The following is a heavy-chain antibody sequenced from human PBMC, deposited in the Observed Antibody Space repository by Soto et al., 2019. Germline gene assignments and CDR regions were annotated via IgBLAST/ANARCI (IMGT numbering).Heavy chain of an antibody. CDR2: IYYSGST. Sequence: SETLSLTCAVSGGSISSSNWWSWVRQPPGKGLEWIGEIYYSGSTNYNPSLKSRVTISVDTSKNQFSLKLSSVTAADTAVYYCARDGGYSYGFPYYFDYWGQGTLVTVSS. CDR3: ARDGGYSYGFPYYFDY. D-gene: IGHD5-18*01. V-gene: IGHV4-4*02. CDR1: GGSISSSNW. J-gene: IGHJ4*02.